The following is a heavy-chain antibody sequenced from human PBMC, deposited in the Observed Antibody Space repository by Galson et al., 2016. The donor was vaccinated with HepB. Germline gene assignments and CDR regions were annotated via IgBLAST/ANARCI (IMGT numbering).Heavy chain of an antibody. J-gene: IGHJ4*02. CDR3: AHTRISASGVQFDY. CDR2: IYWDDGK. V-gene: IGHV2-5*02. CDR1: GFSLRTSGVG. D-gene: IGHD2-8*02. Sequence: PALVKPTQTLTLTCTFSGFSLRTSGVGVGWIRQPPGKGLEWLALIYWDDGKRYSPSLESRLTISKDTSKNQVVLTMTNMDPVDTATYYCAHTRISASGVQFDYWAQGTLVTVSS.